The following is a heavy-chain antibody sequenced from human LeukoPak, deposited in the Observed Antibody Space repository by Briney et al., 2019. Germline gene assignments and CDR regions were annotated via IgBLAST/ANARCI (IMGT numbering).Heavy chain of an antibody. CDR3: ARGGYSGSPTTDY. Sequence: SETLSLTCAVSGGSISSSNWWSWVRQPPGKGLEWIGEIYHSGSTNYNPSLKSRVTISVDKSKNQFSLKLSSVTAADTAVYYCARGGYSGSPTTDYWGQGTLVTVSS. J-gene: IGHJ4*02. V-gene: IGHV4-4*02. D-gene: IGHD1-26*01. CDR1: GGSISSSNW. CDR2: IYHSGST.